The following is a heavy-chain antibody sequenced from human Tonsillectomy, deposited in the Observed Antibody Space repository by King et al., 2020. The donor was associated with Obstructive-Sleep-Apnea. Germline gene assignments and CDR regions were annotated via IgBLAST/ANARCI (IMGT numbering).Heavy chain of an antibody. D-gene: IGHD7-27*01. CDR2: INTNTGNP. J-gene: IGHJ6*02. Sequence: GQLVQSGSELKKPGASVKVSCKASGYTFSSCTMNWVRQAPGQGLEWMGWINTNTGNPTYAQGFTGRFVFSLDTSVSTAYLQISSLKAEDTAVYYCAREWAGESYYYDGLDVWGQGTTVTVSS. CDR1: GYTFSSCT. CDR3: AREWAGESYYYDGLDV. V-gene: IGHV7-4-1*02.